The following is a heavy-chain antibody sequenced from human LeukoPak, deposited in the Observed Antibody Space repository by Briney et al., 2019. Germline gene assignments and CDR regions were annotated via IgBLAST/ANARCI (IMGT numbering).Heavy chain of an antibody. D-gene: IGHD6-13*01. V-gene: IGHV3-11*06. CDR2: ISSSSSYT. CDR1: GFTFSDYY. CDR3: ARDRIWAAAGNWFDP. J-gene: IGHJ5*02. Sequence: GGSLRLSCAASGFTFSDYYMSWIRQAPGRGLEWVSYISSSSSYTNYADSVKGRFTISRDNAKNSLYLQMNSLRAEDTAVYYCARDRIWAAAGNWFDPWGQGTLVTVSS.